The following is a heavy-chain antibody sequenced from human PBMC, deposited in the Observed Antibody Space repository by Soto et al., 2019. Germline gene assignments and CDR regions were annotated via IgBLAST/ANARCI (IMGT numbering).Heavy chain of an antibody. Sequence: QVQLVQSASEVMKPGASVKVSCKASGYTFIRYGITWVRQAPGQRLEWMGWISPYNDQTIYAQKLQGRVTMTADTSTRTVYMQLRSLKSDDAAVYYCARGGYCDNVWGKLSHYGLDVWGQGTSVTVSS. D-gene: IGHD3-16*01. J-gene: IGHJ6*02. V-gene: IGHV1-18*01. CDR1: GYTFIRYG. CDR2: ISPYNDQT. CDR3: ARGGYCDNVWGKLSHYGLDV.